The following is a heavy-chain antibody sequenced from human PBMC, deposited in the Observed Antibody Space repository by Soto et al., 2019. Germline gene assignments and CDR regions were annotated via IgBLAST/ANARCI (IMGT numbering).Heavy chain of an antibody. J-gene: IGHJ4*02. D-gene: IGHD6-19*01. V-gene: IGHV3-11*06. CDR3: ARAQYSNGWYYFDY. Sequence: GGSLRLSCAASGFTFSDYYMSWIRQAPGKGLEWVSYITSSGSYRVSADSVKGRFTISRDNAKISLYLQMNSLRAEDTAIYYCARAQYSNGWYYFDYWGQGTLVTVSS. CDR1: GFTFSDYY. CDR2: ITSSGSYR.